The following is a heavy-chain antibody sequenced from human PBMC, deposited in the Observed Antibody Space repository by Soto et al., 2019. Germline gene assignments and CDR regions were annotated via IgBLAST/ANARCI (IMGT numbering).Heavy chain of an antibody. CDR1: GDSVSSNSAA. CDR3: ARATSSYLEWLAPDYFGY. J-gene: IGHJ4*02. V-gene: IGHV6-1*01. Sequence: SQTLSLTCAISGDSVSSNSAAWNWIRHSPSRGLELLGRTYYRSKWYNDYAVSVKSRITINPETSKNQFPLQLNSVTPEDTAVYYCARATSSYLEWLAPDYFGYGSRGTLVTVSS. CDR2: TYYRSKWYN. D-gene: IGHD3-3*01.